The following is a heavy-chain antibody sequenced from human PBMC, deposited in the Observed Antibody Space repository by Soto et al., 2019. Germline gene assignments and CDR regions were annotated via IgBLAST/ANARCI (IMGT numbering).Heavy chain of an antibody. V-gene: IGHV3-74*01. Sequence: EVQLVESGGGLFQPGGSLRLSCEASGFTFSTYWMHWVRQAPGQGLVWLSRINADGRTTNYADSVRGRFTISRDNAKNTLFLQVNSLRAEDTAVYYCATAGQFRFDNWGQGALVTVCS. CDR3: ATAGQFRFDN. J-gene: IGHJ4*02. CDR2: INADGRTT. D-gene: IGHD2-21*01. CDR1: GFTFSTYW.